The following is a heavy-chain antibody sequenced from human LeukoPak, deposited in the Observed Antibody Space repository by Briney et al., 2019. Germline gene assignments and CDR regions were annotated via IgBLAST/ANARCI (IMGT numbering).Heavy chain of an antibody. CDR2: IYYSGST. V-gene: IGHV4-30-4*01. D-gene: IGHD4-17*01. CDR1: GGSISSGDYY. J-gene: IGHJ5*02. Sequence: SETLSLTRTVSGGSISSGDYYWSWIRQPPGKGLEWIGYIYYSGSTYYNPSLKSRVTISVDTSKNQFSLKLSSVTAADTAVYYCAREDGDSNWFDPWGQGTLVTVSS. CDR3: AREDGDSNWFDP.